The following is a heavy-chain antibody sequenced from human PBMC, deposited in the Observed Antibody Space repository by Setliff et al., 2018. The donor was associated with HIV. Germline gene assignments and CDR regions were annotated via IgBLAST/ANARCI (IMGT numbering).Heavy chain of an antibody. V-gene: IGHV1-18*01. CDR3: ARSRYSSSSGDY. D-gene: IGHD6-6*01. J-gene: IGHJ4*02. Sequence: ASVKVSCKASGYTFTSYGISWVRQAPGQGLEWMGWISTYNGNTDYAPKLQGRVTMTTDTSTSTAYMELRSLTSDDTAVYYCARSRYSSSSGDYWGQGTLVTVSS. CDR2: ISTYNGNT. CDR1: GYTFTSYG.